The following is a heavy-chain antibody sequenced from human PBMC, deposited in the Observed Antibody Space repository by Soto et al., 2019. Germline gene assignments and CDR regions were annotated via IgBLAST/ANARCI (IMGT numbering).Heavy chain of an antibody. Sequence: QLQLQESGSGLVKPSQTLSLTCAVSGGSISSGGYSWSWIRQPPGKGLEWIGYIYHGGTTYYNPSLKSRVTISVDRSKNQFSLKLSSVTAADTAVYSCARDGSGWAADDTYFDYWGQGTLVTVSS. V-gene: IGHV4-30-2*01. D-gene: IGHD6-19*01. J-gene: IGHJ4*02. CDR3: ARDGSGWAADDTYFDY. CDR2: IYHGGTT. CDR1: GGSISSGGYS.